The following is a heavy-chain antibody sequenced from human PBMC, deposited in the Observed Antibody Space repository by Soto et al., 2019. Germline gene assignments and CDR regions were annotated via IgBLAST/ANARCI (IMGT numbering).Heavy chain of an antibody. Sequence: GASVKVSCKASGGTFSSYTISWVRQAPGQGLEWMGRIIPILGIANYAQKFQGRVTITADKSTSTAYMELSSLRSEDTAVYYCARGMEATEMSYYFDYWGQGTLVTVSS. CDR1: GGTFSSYT. CDR3: ARGMEATEMSYYFDY. D-gene: IGHD5-12*01. CDR2: IIPILGIA. J-gene: IGHJ4*02. V-gene: IGHV1-69*02.